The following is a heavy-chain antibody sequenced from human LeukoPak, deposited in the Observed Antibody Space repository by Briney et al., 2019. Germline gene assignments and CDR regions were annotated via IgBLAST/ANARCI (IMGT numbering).Heavy chain of an antibody. D-gene: IGHD3-22*01. V-gene: IGHV4-59*12. CDR2: IYYSGST. J-gene: IGHJ4*02. Sequence: SETLSLTCTVSGGSISNYYCSWIRQPPGKGLEWIGNIYYSGSTNYNPSLKSRVTISVDTSKSQFSLNLSSVTAADTAVYFCARDPDYYDPGYWGQGTLVTVSS. CDR1: GGSISNYY. CDR3: ARDPDYYDPGY.